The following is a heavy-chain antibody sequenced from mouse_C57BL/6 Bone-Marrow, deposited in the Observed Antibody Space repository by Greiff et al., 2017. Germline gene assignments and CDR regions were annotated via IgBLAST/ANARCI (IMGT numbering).Heavy chain of an antibody. Sequence: EVQLQESGAELVRPGASVKLSCTASGFNIKDDYMHWVKQRPEQGLEWIGWIDPENGDTEYASKFQGKATITADTSSNTAYLQLSSLTSEDSAVYYCARGDYYGLFDYWGQGTTLTVSS. CDR3: ARGDYYGLFDY. V-gene: IGHV14-4*01. CDR2: IDPENGDT. D-gene: IGHD1-2*01. CDR1: GFNIKDDY. J-gene: IGHJ2*01.